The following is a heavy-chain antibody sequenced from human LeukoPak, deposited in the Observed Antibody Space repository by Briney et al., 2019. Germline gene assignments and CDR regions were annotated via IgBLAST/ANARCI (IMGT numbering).Heavy chain of an antibody. CDR3: ARGEYGSGSYPTRP. CDR1: GYTFTSYG. Sequence: ASVKVSCKASGYTFTSYGISWVRQAPGQGLEWMGWISAYNGNTNYAQKLQGRVTMTTDTSTSTAYMELRGLRSDDTAVYYCARGEYGSGSYPTRPWGQGTLVTVSS. V-gene: IGHV1-18*01. D-gene: IGHD3-10*01. CDR2: ISAYNGNT. J-gene: IGHJ5*02.